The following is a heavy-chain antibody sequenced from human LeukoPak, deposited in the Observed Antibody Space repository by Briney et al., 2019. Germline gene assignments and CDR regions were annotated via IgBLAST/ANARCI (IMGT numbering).Heavy chain of an antibody. D-gene: IGHD2-8*01. V-gene: IGHV3-30*01. J-gene: IGHJ4*02. Sequence: GGSLRLSCAASGFTFSSYAMHWVRQAPGKGLEWVAVISYDGSNKYYADSVKGRFTISRDNSKNTLYLQMNSLRAEDTAVYYCAGDRCTNGVCRFDYWGQGTLVTVSS. CDR1: GFTFSSYA. CDR3: AGDRCTNGVCRFDY. CDR2: ISYDGSNK.